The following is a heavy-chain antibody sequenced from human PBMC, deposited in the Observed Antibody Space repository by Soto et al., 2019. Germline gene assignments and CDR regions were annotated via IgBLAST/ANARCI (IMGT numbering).Heavy chain of an antibody. Sequence: SETLSLTCTVSGGSVSSGSYYWSWIRQPPGKGLEWIGYIYYSGSTNYNPSLKSRVTISVDTSKNQFSLKLSSVTAADTAVYYCARAFRGYSYGYYYYYGMDVWGQGTTVTVSS. CDR1: GGSVSSGSYY. V-gene: IGHV4-61*01. CDR2: IYYSGST. J-gene: IGHJ6*02. D-gene: IGHD5-18*01. CDR3: ARAFRGYSYGYYYYYGMDV.